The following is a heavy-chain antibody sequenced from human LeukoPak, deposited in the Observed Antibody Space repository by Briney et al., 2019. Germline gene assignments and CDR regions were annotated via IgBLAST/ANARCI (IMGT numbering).Heavy chain of an antibody. Sequence: PGGSLRLSCAASGFTFSNYNMNWVRQAPGKGLEWVSFISGSSEYIYYADSVKGRFSISRDSSKNILYLQMNSLRAEDTAVYYCAKDRCSNGVGCYYYYMDVWGKGTTVTISS. CDR3: AKDRCSNGVGCYYYYMDV. V-gene: IGHV3-21*01. D-gene: IGHD2-8*01. CDR2: ISGSSEYI. CDR1: GFTFSNYN. J-gene: IGHJ6*03.